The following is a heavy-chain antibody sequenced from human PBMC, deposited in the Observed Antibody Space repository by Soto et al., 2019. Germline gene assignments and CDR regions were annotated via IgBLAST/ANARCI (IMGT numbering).Heavy chain of an antibody. CDR3: AKHWDD. Sequence: EMQLLESGGALVQPGGSLRLSCAASGFTFTTYDMSWVRQAPGKGLEWVSTVTTTGDNTYSADSVKGRFSISRDNSKNTLYLQMNSLRVEDTALYYCAKHWDDWGQGTLVTVSS. CDR1: GFTFTTYD. V-gene: IGHV3-23*01. CDR2: VTTTGDNT. D-gene: IGHD1-1*01. J-gene: IGHJ1*01.